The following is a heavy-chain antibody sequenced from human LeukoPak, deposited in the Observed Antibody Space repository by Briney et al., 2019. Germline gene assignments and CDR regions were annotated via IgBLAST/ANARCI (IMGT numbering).Heavy chain of an antibody. D-gene: IGHD3-22*01. CDR1: GFTFSRYS. Sequence: GGSLRLSRAASGFTFSRYSLKRVPPAPGKGLEWVSYISGGGSRTSYADSVQGRFIMSRSDAKNSVFLQMNNLRDEDTAVYYCARDSGYHYDQLDCWGQGTLVTVSS. V-gene: IGHV3-48*02. CDR2: ISGGGSRT. J-gene: IGHJ4*02. CDR3: ARDSGYHYDQLDC.